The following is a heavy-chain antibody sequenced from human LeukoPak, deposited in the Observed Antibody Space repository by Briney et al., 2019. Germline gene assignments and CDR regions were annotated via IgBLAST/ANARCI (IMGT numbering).Heavy chain of an antibody. CDR1: GYTLTRLS. CDR2: FDPEDGET. V-gene: IGHV1-24*01. CDR3: ATSWVVAGIGTYYGMDV. D-gene: IGHD6-19*01. J-gene: IGHJ6*04. Sequence: ASVKVSCKVSGYTLTRLSMHWVRQAPGKGLEWMGGFDPEDGETIYAQKFQGRVTMTEDTSTDTAYTELSSLRSEDTAVYYCATSWVVAGIGTYYGMDVWGKGTTVTVSS.